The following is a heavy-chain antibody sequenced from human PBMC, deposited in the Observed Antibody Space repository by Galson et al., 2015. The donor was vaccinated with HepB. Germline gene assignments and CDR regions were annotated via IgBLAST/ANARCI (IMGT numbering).Heavy chain of an antibody. D-gene: IGHD2-2*01. CDR1: GGTFSSYA. J-gene: IGHJ4*02. V-gene: IGHV1-69*04. CDR2: IIPTLGIA. Sequence: SVKVSCKASGGTFSSYAISWVRQAPGQGLEWMGRIIPTLGIANYAQKFQGRVTITADKSTSTANMELSSLRSEDTAVYYCARDLGYCSSTSCYDGGYWGQGTLVTVSS. CDR3: ARDLGYCSSTSCYDGGY.